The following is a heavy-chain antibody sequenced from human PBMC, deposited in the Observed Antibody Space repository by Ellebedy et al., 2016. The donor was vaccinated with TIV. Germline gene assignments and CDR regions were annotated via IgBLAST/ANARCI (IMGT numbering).Heavy chain of an antibody. CDR2: INHSGST. CDR1: GGSFSGYY. D-gene: IGHD6-13*01. V-gene: IGHV4-34*01. Sequence: MPSETLSLTCAVYGGSFSGYYWSWIRQPPGKGLEWIGEINHSGSTNYNPSLKCRVTISVDTSNNQLSLKLSSVTAADTAIYFCAAGIGAAAAGDIWGQGTLVTVSS. J-gene: IGHJ4*02. CDR3: AAGIGAAAAGDI.